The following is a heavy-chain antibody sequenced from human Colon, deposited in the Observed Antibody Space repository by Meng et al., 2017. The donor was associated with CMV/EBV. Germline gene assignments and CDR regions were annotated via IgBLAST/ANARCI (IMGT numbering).Heavy chain of an antibody. D-gene: IGHD6-6*01. J-gene: IGHJ4*02. CDR3: AKEGRKAADI. Sequence: GESLKISCAASGFTFSDYFMTWIRQAPGKGLEWLSYISHTGQALYYADSVKGRFTMSRDNARKSLYLQMNSLRGEDTAIYYCAKEGRKAADIWGQGTMVTVSS. CDR1: GFTFSDYF. CDR2: ISHTGQAL. V-gene: IGHV3-11*01.